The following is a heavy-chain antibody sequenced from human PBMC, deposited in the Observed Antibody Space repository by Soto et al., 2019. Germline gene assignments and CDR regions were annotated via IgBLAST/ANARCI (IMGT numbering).Heavy chain of an antibody. CDR1: GGTFSSYT. V-gene: IGHV1-69*02. CDR2: IIPILGIA. CDR3: ARSAHPYYYGMDV. Sequence: QVQLVQSGAEVKKPGSSVKVSCKASGGTFSSYTISWVRQAPGQGLEWMGRIIPILGIANYAQKFQGRVTITAEKSTSTAYMELSSLRSEDTAVYYCARSAHPYYYGMDVWGQGTTVTVSS. J-gene: IGHJ6*02.